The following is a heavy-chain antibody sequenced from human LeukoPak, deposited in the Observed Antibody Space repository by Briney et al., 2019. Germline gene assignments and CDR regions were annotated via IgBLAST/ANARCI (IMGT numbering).Heavy chain of an antibody. V-gene: IGHV3-23*01. CDR3: AKGYYYDSSGYSPIGYYFDY. J-gene: IGHJ4*02. Sequence: GGSLRLSCAASGFTFSSYAMIWVRQAPGKGLEWVSSVSGSGDTTYYADSVKGRFTISRDNSKNTLYLQMNSLRVEDTAVYYCAKGYYYDSSGYSPIGYYFDYWGQGTLVTVSS. D-gene: IGHD3-22*01. CDR2: VSGSGDTT. CDR1: GFTFSSYA.